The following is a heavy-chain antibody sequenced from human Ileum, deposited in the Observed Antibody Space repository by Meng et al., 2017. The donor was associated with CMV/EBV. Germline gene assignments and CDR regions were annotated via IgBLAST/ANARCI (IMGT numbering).Heavy chain of an antibody. Sequence: TLKESGPTLVKPTQTLTLTCSFSGFSPSTSGEGVGWIRQPPGKALEWLELIYRGDDKRYSPSLNSRLTIAKDTSKNEVVLTLTNMGPIDTGTYYCAHFVGGYYPSRPDYWGQGTLVTVSS. CDR2: IYRGDDK. V-gene: IGHV2-5*02. D-gene: IGHD1-26*01. J-gene: IGHJ4*02. CDR1: GFSPSTSGEG. CDR3: AHFVGGYYPSRPDY.